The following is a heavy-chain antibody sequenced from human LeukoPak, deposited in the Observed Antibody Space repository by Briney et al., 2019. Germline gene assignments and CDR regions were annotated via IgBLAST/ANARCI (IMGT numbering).Heavy chain of an antibody. D-gene: IGHD6-13*01. J-gene: IGHJ4*02. V-gene: IGHV3-7*01. CDR3: ARDRSWYDY. CDR1: GFTVSSNY. Sequence: GGSLRLSCAASGFTVSSNYMSWVRQAPGKGLEWVANIKQDGSEKYYVDSVKGRFTISRDNAKNSLYPQMNSLRAEDTALYYCARDRSWYDYWGQGTLVTVSS. CDR2: IKQDGSEK.